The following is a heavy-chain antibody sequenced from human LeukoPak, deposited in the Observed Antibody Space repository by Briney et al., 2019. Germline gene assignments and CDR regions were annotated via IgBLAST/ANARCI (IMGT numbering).Heavy chain of an antibody. D-gene: IGHD7-27*01. CDR2: ISSSGSTI. Sequence: GGSLRLSCAASGFTFSDYYMSWIRQAPGKGLEWVSYISSSGSTIYYADSVKGRFTISRDNAKNSLYLQMNSLRAEDTAVYYCARTDITGEVYYYGMDVWGQGTTVTVSS. CDR3: ARTDITGEVYYYGMDV. V-gene: IGHV3-11*01. J-gene: IGHJ6*02. CDR1: GFTFSDYY.